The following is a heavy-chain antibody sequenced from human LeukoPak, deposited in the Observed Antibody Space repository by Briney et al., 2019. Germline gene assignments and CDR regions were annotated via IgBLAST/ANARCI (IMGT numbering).Heavy chain of an antibody. D-gene: IGHD1-26*01. CDR2: SSGSGSTI. V-gene: IGHV3-48*04. CDR1: GFTFSSYS. Sequence: GGSLRLSCATSGFTFSSYSLNWVRRAPGKGLEWVSYSSGSGSTIYYADSVKGRFTISRDNAKNSLYLQMNSLRAEDTAMYYCASGNSAHWFWGRGTLVAVSS. CDR3: ASGNSAHWF. J-gene: IGHJ4*02.